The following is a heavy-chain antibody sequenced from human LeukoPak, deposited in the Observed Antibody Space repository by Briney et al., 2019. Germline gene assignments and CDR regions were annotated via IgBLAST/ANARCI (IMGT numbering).Heavy chain of an antibody. CDR3: AKGLVGATSDAFDI. J-gene: IGHJ3*02. V-gene: IGHV3-23*01. CDR2: ISNSGGST. CDR1: GFTFTSYA. D-gene: IGHD1-26*01. Sequence: GGSLRLSCAASGFTFTSYAMTWVRQAPGKGLDWVSVISNSGGSTYYADSVKGRFTISRDNSKNTLYLQMNSLRAEDMALYYCAKGLVGATSDAFDIWGQGTMVTVSS.